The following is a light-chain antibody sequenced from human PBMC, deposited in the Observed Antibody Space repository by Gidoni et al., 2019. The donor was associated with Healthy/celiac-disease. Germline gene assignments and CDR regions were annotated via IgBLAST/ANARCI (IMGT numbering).Light chain of an antibody. V-gene: IGKV1-39*01. J-gene: IGKJ1*01. CDR1: QSISSY. CDR2: AAS. CDR3: QQSYSTPPWT. Sequence: DIQMTQSPSSLSASVGDRVTITCRASQSISSYLNWYQQKPGKAPKLLIYAASSLQSGVPSRFSGSGSGTDFTLTISSLQPEDFATYYCQQSYSTPPWTFGQVTKVKSN.